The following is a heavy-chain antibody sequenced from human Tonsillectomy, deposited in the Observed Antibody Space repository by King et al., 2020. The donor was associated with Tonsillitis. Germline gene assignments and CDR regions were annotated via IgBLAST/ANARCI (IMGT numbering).Heavy chain of an antibody. D-gene: IGHD2-15*01. Sequence: VQLQQWGAGLLKPSETLSLTCTVYGGSFSGYYWNWLRQPPGKGLEWIGEINHSGSTNYNPSLKSRVTISVDTSKNQFSLKLSSVTAADTAVYYCARAGCSGGSCYSFRARYYYYGMDVWGPGTTVTVSS. CDR2: INHSGST. CDR3: ARAGCSGGSCYSFRARYYYYGMDV. CDR1: GGSFSGYY. V-gene: IGHV4-34*01. J-gene: IGHJ6*02.